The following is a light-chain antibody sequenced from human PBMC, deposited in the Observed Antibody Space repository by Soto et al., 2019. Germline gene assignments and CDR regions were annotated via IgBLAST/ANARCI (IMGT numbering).Light chain of an antibody. CDR2: EVV. CDR3: CSYADGSIYV. J-gene: IGLJ1*01. Sequence: VLTQPASVSGSPGQSISISCSGTSRDIGAYNYVSWYLQHPGKAPKLMIYEVVNRPSGVSNRFSGSKSGNTASLTISGLQAEDEADYYCCSYADGSIYVFGTGTKVTVL. CDR1: SRDIGAYNY. V-gene: IGLV2-14*01.